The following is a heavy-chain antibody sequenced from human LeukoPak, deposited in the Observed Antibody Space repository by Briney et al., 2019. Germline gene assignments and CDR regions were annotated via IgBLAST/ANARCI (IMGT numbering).Heavy chain of an antibody. CDR1: GYTFSSYW. CDR2: ISGSGGST. Sequence: GGSLRLSCAASGYTFSSYWMNWARQAPGKGLEWVSSISGSGGSTFYPDSVKGRFTISRDNSKNTLYLQMNSLRAEDTAVYYCAKGFYHYFGSGSYTLDFWGQGTQVTVSS. V-gene: IGHV3-23*01. CDR3: AKGFYHYFGSGSYTLDF. D-gene: IGHD3-10*01. J-gene: IGHJ4*02.